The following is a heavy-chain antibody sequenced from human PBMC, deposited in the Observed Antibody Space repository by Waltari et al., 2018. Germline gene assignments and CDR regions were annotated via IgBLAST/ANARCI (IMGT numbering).Heavy chain of an antibody. CDR3: AHIFSSSAAYFDY. D-gene: IGHD3-22*01. J-gene: IGHJ4*02. CDR2: IYWTDGK. CDR1: GFSLSTNGEG. V-gene: IGHV2-5*01. Sequence: QITLKESGPTLVKPTQTLTLTCSFSGFSLSTNGEGVGWIRQPPGNALEWLGLIYWTDGKAYNPSLESRLTFTKDTSKNQVVLKMTNMDAVDTATYYCAHIFSSSAAYFDYWGQGTLVTVS.